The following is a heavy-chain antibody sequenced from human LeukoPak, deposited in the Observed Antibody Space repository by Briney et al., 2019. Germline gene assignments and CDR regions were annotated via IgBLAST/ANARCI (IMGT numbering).Heavy chain of an antibody. D-gene: IGHD5-24*01. CDR3: AREKAFQRWLQFLALF. V-gene: IGHV3-30*01. CDR1: GFTFSSYA. CDR2: ISYGGSNK. J-gene: IGHJ4*02. Sequence: PGGSLRLSCAASGFTFSSYAMHWVRQAPGKGLEWVAVISYGGSNKYYADSVKGRFTISRDNSKNTLYLQMNSLRAEDTAVYYCAREKAFQRWLQFLALFWGQGTLVTVSS.